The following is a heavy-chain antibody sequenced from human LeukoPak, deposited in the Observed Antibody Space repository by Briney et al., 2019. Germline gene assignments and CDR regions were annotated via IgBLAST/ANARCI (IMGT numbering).Heavy chain of an antibody. V-gene: IGHV4-4*09. D-gene: IGHD6-6*01. CDR2: IYTSGST. Sequence: PSETLSLTCTVSGGSISSYYWSWIRQPPGKGLEWIGYIYTSGSTNYNPSLKSRVTISVDTSTNQFSLKLSSVTAADTAVYYCARLNGIAARLAWFDPWGQGTLVTVSS. J-gene: IGHJ5*02. CDR1: GGSISSYY. CDR3: ARLNGIAARLAWFDP.